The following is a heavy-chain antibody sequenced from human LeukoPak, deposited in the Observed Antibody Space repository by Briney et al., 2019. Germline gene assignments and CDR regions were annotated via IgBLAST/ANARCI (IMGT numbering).Heavy chain of an antibody. CDR1: GYSFTRYW. V-gene: IGHV5-51*01. D-gene: IGHD3-22*01. CDR3: ARLTVRGYYDSSGYPSDAFDI. Sequence: GESLKISCKGSGYSFTRYWIGWVRQMPGKGLEWMGIIYPGDSDTRYSSSFQCQVTISADKSISTAYLQWSSLKASDTAMYYCARLTVRGYYDSSGYPSDAFDIWGQGTMVTVSS. CDR2: IYPGDSDT. J-gene: IGHJ3*02.